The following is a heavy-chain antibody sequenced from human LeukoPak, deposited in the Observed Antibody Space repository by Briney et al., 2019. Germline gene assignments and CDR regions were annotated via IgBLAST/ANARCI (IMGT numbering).Heavy chain of an antibody. D-gene: IGHD5-24*01. CDR1: GFTFSSYS. CDR3: ARVRRDGYTVGPLYYFDY. CDR2: ISSSSSYI. V-gene: IGHV3-21*01. J-gene: IGHJ4*02. Sequence: NPGGSLRLSCAASGFTFSSYSMNWVRQAPGKGLEWVSSISSSSSYIYYADSVKGRFTISRDNAKNSLYLQMNSLRAEDTAVYYCARVRRDGYTVGPLYYFDYWGQGTLVTVSS.